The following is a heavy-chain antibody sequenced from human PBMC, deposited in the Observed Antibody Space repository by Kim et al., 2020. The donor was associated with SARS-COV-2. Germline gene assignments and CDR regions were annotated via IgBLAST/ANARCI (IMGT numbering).Heavy chain of an antibody. V-gene: IGHV3-13*05. Sequence: GGSLRLSCAASGFTFSSYDMHWVRQATGKGLEWVSAIGAAGDPYYPGSVMGRLTISRENTKNSLYLQMNSLRAGDTAVYYCARGGIAAAGIHYYYGRDVWGQGTRVTVSS. CDR3: ARGGIAAAGIHYYYGRDV. J-gene: IGHJ6*02. CDR1: GFTFSSYD. CDR2: IGAAGDP. D-gene: IGHD6-13*01.